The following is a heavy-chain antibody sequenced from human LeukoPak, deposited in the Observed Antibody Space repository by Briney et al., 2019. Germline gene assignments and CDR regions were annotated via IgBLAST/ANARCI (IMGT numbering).Heavy chain of an antibody. CDR2: IYYSGST. CDR1: GGSISSYY. V-gene: IGHV4-59*12. CDR3: ARGLSGSYYVLSYFDY. J-gene: IGHJ4*02. Sequence: PSETLSLTCTVSGGSISSYYWSWIRQPPGKGLEWIGYIYYSGSTNYNPSLKSRVTISVDTSKNQFSLKLSSVTAADTAVYYCARGLSGSYYVLSYFDYWGQGTLVTVSS. D-gene: IGHD1-26*01.